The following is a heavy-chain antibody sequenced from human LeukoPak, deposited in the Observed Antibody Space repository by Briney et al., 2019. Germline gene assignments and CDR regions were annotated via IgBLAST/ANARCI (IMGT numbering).Heavy chain of an antibody. D-gene: IGHD1-1*01. CDR1: GFTFSSFA. V-gene: IGHV3-23*01. CDR2: LRSNGDTA. CDR3: ARGQELDDGVFDS. Sequence: GGSLRLSCAASGFTFSSFAMTWVRQAPGTGLEWVSTLRSNGDTAYNADSVKGRFTISRDNSKNTVYLQMNILRVEDTAIYYCARGQELDDGVFDSWGRGALVTVSA. J-gene: IGHJ4*02.